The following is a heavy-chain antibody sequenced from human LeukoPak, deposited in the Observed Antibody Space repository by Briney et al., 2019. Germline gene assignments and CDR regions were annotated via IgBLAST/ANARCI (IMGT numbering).Heavy chain of an antibody. V-gene: IGHV3-43*02. CDR3: AKGKYYYDSSGYASAIDY. CDR1: GFTFSSYG. Sequence: GGSLRLSCAASGFTFSSYGMHWVRQAPGKGLEWVSLINGDGGKTYYGDSGKGRFTISRDNSKNSLYLQMNSLRTEDTAFYYCAKGKYYYDSSGYASAIDYWGQGTLVTVSS. D-gene: IGHD3-22*01. J-gene: IGHJ4*02. CDR2: INGDGGKT.